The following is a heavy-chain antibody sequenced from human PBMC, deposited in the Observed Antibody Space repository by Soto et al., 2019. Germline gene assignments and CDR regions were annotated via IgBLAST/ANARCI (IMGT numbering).Heavy chain of an antibody. J-gene: IGHJ6*04. V-gene: IGHV3-21*01. Sequence: PGGSLRPSCAASGFTFSSYSMNWVRQAPGKGLEWVSSISSSSSYIYYADSVKGRFTISRDNAKNSLYLQMNSLRAEDTAVYYWASYCTNGVFSYYYGMDVWGKGTTVTVSS. CDR3: ASYCTNGVFSYYYGMDV. D-gene: IGHD2-8*01. CDR2: ISSSSSYI. CDR1: GFTFSSYS.